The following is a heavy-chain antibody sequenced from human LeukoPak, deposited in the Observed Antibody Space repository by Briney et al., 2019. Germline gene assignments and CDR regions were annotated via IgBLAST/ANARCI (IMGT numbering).Heavy chain of an antibody. V-gene: IGHV3-74*01. Sequence: GGSLRLSCAASGFTFRYYWMHWVRQAPGKGLVWVSRINTDGSFTRYADSVQGRFTISRDTAKNTLFLQMNSLRAEDRAVYYCAREAKVGGALQYWGQGILVTVSS. CDR1: GFTFRYYW. D-gene: IGHD1-26*01. CDR2: INTDGSFT. J-gene: IGHJ4*02. CDR3: AREAKVGGALQY.